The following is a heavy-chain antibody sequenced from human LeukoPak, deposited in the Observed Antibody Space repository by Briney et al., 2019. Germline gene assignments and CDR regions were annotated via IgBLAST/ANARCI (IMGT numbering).Heavy chain of an antibody. Sequence: SETLSLTCTVSGGSISSYYWSWIRQPAGKGLEWIGRIYTSGSTNYNPSLKSRVTMSVDTSKNQFSLKLSSVTAADTAVYYCARVQESQIDYYFDYWGQGTLVTVSS. CDR2: IYTSGST. D-gene: IGHD3-9*01. CDR3: ARVQESQIDYYFDY. CDR1: GGSISSYY. V-gene: IGHV4-4*07. J-gene: IGHJ4*02.